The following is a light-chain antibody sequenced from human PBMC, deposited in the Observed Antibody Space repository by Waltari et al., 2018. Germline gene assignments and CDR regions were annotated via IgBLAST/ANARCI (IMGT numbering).Light chain of an antibody. Sequence: AWYQQKPGQAPRLLIYGASNRATGIPDRFSGDGSGVDFTLTIDGLEPDDFAIYYCHQYGHLPATFGLGTKVEV. J-gene: IGKJ1*01. CDR3: HQYGHLPAT. CDR2: GAS. V-gene: IGKV3-20*01.